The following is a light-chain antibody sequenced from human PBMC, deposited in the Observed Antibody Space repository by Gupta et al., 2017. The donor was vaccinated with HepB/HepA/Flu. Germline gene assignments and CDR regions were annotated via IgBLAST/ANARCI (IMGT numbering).Light chain of an antibody. J-gene: IGLJ2*01. CDR1: SSNSGSNT. CDR3: EAWDDRLNVFV. Sequence: QSVLTQPPSPSGTPGHRVTISCSGSSSNSGSNTVNWYQQLPGTAPKLLIFRNNQRPSGVPDRFSGSKSGTSASLAISGLQSEDEADYYCEAWDDRLNVFVFGGGTKLTVL. CDR2: RNN. V-gene: IGLV1-44*01.